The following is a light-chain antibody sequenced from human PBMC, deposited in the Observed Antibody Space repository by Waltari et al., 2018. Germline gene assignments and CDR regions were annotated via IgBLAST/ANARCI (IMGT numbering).Light chain of an antibody. J-gene: IGLJ2*01. CDR1: SSNIGAGYD. CDR2: HNS. CDR3: QSFDSSLNAVL. Sequence: QSVLTQPHSVSGAPGQRVTISCTGSSSNIGAGYDVHWYQQFPGTAPKLLIYHNSNRPSGVPDRFSGSKSGTSASLAITGLLAEDEADYYCQSFDSSLNAVLFGGGTKLTVL. V-gene: IGLV1-40*01.